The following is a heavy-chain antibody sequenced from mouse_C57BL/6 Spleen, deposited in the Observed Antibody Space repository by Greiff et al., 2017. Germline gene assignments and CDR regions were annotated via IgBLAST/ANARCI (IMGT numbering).Heavy chain of an antibody. CDR3: ASRELGRCDY. CDR2: IYPRSGNT. CDR1: GYTFTSYG. D-gene: IGHD4-1*01. V-gene: IGHV1-81*01. Sequence: QVQLQQSGAELARPGASVKLSCKASGYTFTSYGISWVKQRTGQGLEWIGEIYPRSGNTYYNEKFKGKATLVADKSSSTAYMELRSLTSDDSAVYCCASRELGRCDYWGQGTTLTVSS. J-gene: IGHJ2*01.